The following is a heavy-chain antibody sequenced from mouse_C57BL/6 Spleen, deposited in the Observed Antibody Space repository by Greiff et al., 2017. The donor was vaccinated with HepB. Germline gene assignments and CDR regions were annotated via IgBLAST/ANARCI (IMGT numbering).Heavy chain of an antibody. CDR1: GYAFSSYW. D-gene: IGHD1-1*01. CDR2: IYPGDGDT. J-gene: IGHJ4*01. Sequence: QVQLQQSGAELVKPGASVKISCKASGYAFSSYWMNWVKQRPGKGLEWIGQIYPGDGDTNYNGKFKGKATLTADKSSSTAYMQLSSLTSEDSAVYFGARGHYYGSRYAMDYWGQGTSVTVSS. V-gene: IGHV1-80*01. CDR3: ARGHYYGSRYAMDY.